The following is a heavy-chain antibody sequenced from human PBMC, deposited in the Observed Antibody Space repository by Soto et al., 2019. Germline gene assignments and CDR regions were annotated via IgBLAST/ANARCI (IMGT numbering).Heavy chain of an antibody. CDR3: AIDHGLVAGTMYFDY. CDR2: IIPIFGTA. Sequence: QVQLVQSGAEVKKPGSSVKVSCKASGGTFDTFAISWVRQAPGQGLEWMGGIIPIFGTANYAQKFQDRVTISADKFTSTAHMELSSLRSEDTAVYYCAIDHGLVAGTMYFDYWGQGTLVTVSS. CDR1: GGTFDTFA. J-gene: IGHJ4*02. V-gene: IGHV1-69*06. D-gene: IGHD6-19*01.